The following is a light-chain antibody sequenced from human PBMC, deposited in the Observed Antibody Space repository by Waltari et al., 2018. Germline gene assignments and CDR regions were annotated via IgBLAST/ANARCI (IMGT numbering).Light chain of an antibody. Sequence: DIVMTQSPDSLAVSLGERATTNCKSSQSVLYSSNNKNYLTWYQQKPGQPPKLLIYWASTREAGVPDRFSGSGSGTDFTLTISSLQAEDVAVYYCQQYYSTPQDFGQGTKLEIK. CDR1: QSVLYSSNNKNY. CDR3: QQYYSTPQD. V-gene: IGKV4-1*01. J-gene: IGKJ2*01. CDR2: WAS.